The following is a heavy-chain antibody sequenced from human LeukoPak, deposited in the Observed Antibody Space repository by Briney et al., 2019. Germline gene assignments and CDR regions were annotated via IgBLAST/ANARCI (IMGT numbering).Heavy chain of an antibody. CDR2: INNNGGST. Sequence: GGSLRLSCSAPGFTSSSYAMHWVRQAPGKGLEYVSAINNNGGSTYYADSVKGRFTISRDNSKNTLYLQMSSLRAEDTAVYYCVKDGGSSGWYAFDYWGQETLVTVSS. CDR1: GFTSSSYA. V-gene: IGHV3-64D*06. D-gene: IGHD6-19*01. J-gene: IGHJ4*02. CDR3: VKDGGSSGWYAFDY.